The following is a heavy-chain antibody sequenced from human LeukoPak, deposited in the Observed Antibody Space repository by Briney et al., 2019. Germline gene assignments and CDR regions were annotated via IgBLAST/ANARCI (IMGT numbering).Heavy chain of an antibody. J-gene: IGHJ4*02. CDR1: GFTFSGYW. CDR3: ARNSALDY. Sequence: GGSLRLSCEASGFTFSGYWMGWVRQAPGKGLEWVAVMWSDGSNKYHADSVKGRFTISRDNSKNTLYLQMNSLRAEDTAVYYCARNSALDYWGQGTLVTVSS. V-gene: IGHV3-33*08. CDR2: MWSDGSNK. D-gene: IGHD2/OR15-2a*01.